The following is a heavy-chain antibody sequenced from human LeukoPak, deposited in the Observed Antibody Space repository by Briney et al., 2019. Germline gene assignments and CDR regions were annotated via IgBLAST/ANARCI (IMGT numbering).Heavy chain of an antibody. CDR3: ASLGDSSSWFSPWDY. Sequence: ASVRVSCKASGYTFTGYYMHWVRQAPGQGLEWMGWINPNSGGTNYAQKFQGRVTMTRDTSISTAYMELSRLRSDDTAVYYCASLGDSSSWFSPWDYWGQGTLVTVSS. J-gene: IGHJ4*02. CDR1: GYTFTGYY. CDR2: INPNSGGT. V-gene: IGHV1-2*02. D-gene: IGHD6-13*01.